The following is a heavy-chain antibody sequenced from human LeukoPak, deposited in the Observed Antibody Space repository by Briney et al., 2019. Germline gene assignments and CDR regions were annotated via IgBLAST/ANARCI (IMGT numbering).Heavy chain of an antibody. Sequence: PGGSLRLSCSAFGFTFSGYSMNWVRQAPGKGLEWVAYIKSNIYYAESVKGRFTISRDNAKNLLYLQMNGLTAEDTAVYYCARDDSSSWYQEYWGQGTLVTVSS. CDR1: GFTFSGYS. D-gene: IGHD6-13*01. CDR3: ARDDSSSWYQEY. J-gene: IGHJ4*02. CDR2: IKSNI. V-gene: IGHV3-21*05.